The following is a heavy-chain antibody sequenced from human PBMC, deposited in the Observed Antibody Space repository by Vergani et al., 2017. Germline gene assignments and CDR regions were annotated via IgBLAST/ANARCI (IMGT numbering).Heavy chain of an antibody. D-gene: IGHD2/OR15-2a*01. CDR2: ISGSGGST. Sequence: EVQLVESGGGLVKRGGSLRLSCAASGFTFSSYAMSWVRQAPGKGLEWVSAISGSGGSTYYADSVKGRFTISRDNSKNTLYLQMNSLRAEDTAVYYCARGHLRTFDAFHMWGQGTQVTVSP. CDR1: GFTFSSYA. J-gene: IGHJ3*02. V-gene: IGHV3-23*04. CDR3: ARGHLRTFDAFHM.